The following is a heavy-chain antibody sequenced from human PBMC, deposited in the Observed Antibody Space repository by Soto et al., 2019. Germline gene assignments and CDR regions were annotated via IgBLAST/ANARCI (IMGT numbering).Heavy chain of an antibody. CDR3: ARAPPATVMYFDY. V-gene: IGHV4-30-2*01. Sequence: QLQLQESGSGLVKPSQTLSLTCAVSGGSISSGGYSWSWIRQPPGKGLEWIGYIYHSGSTYYNPSLKSRVTTSADRSKNQFSLKLSSVTAADTAVYYCARAPPATVMYFDYWGQGTLVTVSS. CDR1: GGSISSGGYS. J-gene: IGHJ4*02. D-gene: IGHD4-17*01. CDR2: IYHSGST.